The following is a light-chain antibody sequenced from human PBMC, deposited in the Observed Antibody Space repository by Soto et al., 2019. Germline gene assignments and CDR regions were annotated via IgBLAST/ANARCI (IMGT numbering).Light chain of an antibody. Sequence: QAVVTQSSSASASLGSSVKLTCTLSSGHSSYIIAWHQQQPGKAPRYLMKLEGRGSYNKGSGVPDRFSGSSSGADRYLTISNLQFEDEADYYCETGDSNNWVFGGGTKLTVL. CDR1: SGHSSYI. CDR3: ETGDSNNWV. J-gene: IGLJ3*02. V-gene: IGLV4-60*02. CDR2: LEGRGSY.